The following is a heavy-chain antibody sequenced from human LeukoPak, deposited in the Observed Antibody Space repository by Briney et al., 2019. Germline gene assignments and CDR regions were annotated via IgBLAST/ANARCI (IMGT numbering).Heavy chain of an antibody. CDR3: ATSSGSYFPYAFDI. V-gene: IGHV3-53*01. CDR2: IYSGGST. Sequence: GGALRLSCAASGFTLSSNYMSWVRQAPGKGLEGVSVIYSGGSTYYTDSVKGRFTISRDNSKNTLYLQMNSLRAEDTAVYYCATSSGSYFPYAFDIWGQGTMVTVSS. CDR1: GFTLSSNY. D-gene: IGHD1-26*01. J-gene: IGHJ3*02.